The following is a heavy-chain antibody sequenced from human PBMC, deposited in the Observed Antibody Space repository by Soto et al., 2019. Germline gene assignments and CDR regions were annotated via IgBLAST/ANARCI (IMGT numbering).Heavy chain of an antibody. CDR3: TRDGDGRMTTNPYYYYGMDV. CDR1: SGSINSFY. CDR2: VYYSGGA. D-gene: IGHD2-21*02. V-gene: IGHV4-59*01. Sequence: SETLSLTCTVSSGSINSFYWAWMRQPAGKGLEWIGNVYYSGGAKYNPSVKRRVSISVDTSKNQFSLNLSSVTAADTAVYYCTRDGDGRMTTNPYYYYGMDVWGPGITVTVSS. J-gene: IGHJ6*02.